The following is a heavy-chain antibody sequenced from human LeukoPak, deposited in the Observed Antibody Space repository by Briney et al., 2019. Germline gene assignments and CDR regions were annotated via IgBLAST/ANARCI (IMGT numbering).Heavy chain of an antibody. CDR1: GGSISSGDYY. CDR2: IYYSGST. J-gene: IGHJ6*03. Sequence: SQTLSLTCTVPGGSISSGDYYWSWIRQPPGKGLEWIGYIYYSGSTYYNPSLKSRVTISVDTSKNQFSLKLSSVTAADTAVYYCARVDDSSGYPYYYYYMDVWGKGTTVTVSS. D-gene: IGHD3-22*01. V-gene: IGHV4-30-4*08. CDR3: ARVDDSSGYPYYYYYMDV.